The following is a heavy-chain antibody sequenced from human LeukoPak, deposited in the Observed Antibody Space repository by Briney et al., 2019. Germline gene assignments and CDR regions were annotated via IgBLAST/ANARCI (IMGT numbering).Heavy chain of an antibody. J-gene: IGHJ6*03. CDR3: ARVGGSSPYYYYYYYMDV. D-gene: IGHD1-26*01. Sequence: SETLSLTCTVSGGSISIYYWSWIRQPPGKGPEWIGYIYYSGSTNYNPSLKSRVTISVDTSKNQFSLKLSSVTAADTAVYYCARVGGSSPYYYYYYYMDVWGKGTTVTVSS. CDR2: IYYSGST. V-gene: IGHV4-59*01. CDR1: GGSISIYY.